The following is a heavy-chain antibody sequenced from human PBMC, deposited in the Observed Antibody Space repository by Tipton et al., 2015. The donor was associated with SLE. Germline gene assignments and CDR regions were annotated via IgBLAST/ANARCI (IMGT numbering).Heavy chain of an antibody. J-gene: IGHJ4*02. CDR2: IYTSGST. CDR1: GGSISSYY. V-gene: IGHV4-4*09. Sequence: TLSLTCTVFGGSISSYYWSWIRQPPGKGLEWIGYIYTSGSTNYNPSLKSRVTISVDTSKNQFSLKLSSVTAADTAAYYCARGAGTYWGQGTLVTVSS. CDR3: ARGAGTY.